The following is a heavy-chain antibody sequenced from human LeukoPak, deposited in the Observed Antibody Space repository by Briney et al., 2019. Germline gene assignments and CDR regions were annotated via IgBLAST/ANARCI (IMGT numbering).Heavy chain of an antibody. V-gene: IGHV1-24*01. J-gene: IGHJ4*02. CDR1: GYTLTELS. Sequence: ASVKVSCKVSGYTLTELSMHWVRQAPGKGLEWMGGFDPEDGETIYAQKFQGRVTMTEDTSTDTAYMELSSLRSEDTAVYYCATTIVLRFLEWLIYWGQGTLVTVSS. CDR2: FDPEDGET. CDR3: ATTIVLRFLEWLIY. D-gene: IGHD3-3*01.